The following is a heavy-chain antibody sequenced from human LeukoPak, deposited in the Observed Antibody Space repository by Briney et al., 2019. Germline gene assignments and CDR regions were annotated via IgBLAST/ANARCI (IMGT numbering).Heavy chain of an antibody. CDR3: ARDLHGGNSFTSDWYFDL. D-gene: IGHD4-23*01. CDR1: GGSISISNSNW. V-gene: IGHV4-4*02. Sequence: SGTLSLTCAVSGGSISISNSNWWSWVRQPPGKGLGWIGEIYHSGSTNYNPSLKSRVTISVDKSKNQFSLKLSSVTAADTAVYYCARDLHGGNSFTSDWYFDLWGRGTLVTVSS. J-gene: IGHJ2*01. CDR2: IYHSGST.